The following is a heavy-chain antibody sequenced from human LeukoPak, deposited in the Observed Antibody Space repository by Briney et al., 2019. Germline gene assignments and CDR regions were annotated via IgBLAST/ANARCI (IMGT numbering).Heavy chain of an antibody. Sequence: PGGAELSCAASGFTFSSYGMHWVRQAPGKGLEWVAVISYDGSNKYYADSVKGRFTISRDNSKNTLYLQMNSLRAEDTAVYHCARDYSSSALDYWGQGTLVTVSS. V-gene: IGHV3-30*03. J-gene: IGHJ4*02. D-gene: IGHD6-6*01. CDR2: ISYDGSNK. CDR1: GFTFSSYG. CDR3: ARDYSSSALDY.